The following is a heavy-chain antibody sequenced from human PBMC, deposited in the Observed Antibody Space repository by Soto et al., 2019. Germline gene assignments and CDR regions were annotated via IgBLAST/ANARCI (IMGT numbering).Heavy chain of an antibody. V-gene: IGHV4-30-4*01. CDR1: GGSVTSDEDY. D-gene: IGHD5-18*01. CDR2: ISNSGST. CDR3: ATESGSTYGYFDH. J-gene: IGHJ4*02. Sequence: SETLSLTCTVSGGSVTSDEDYWTWIRQSPGKGLEWIGYISNSGSTGYNPSLKTRLSMSVDRSKNQFTLRLTSVTAADTAVYFRATESGSTYGYFDHWGQGTQVTVSS.